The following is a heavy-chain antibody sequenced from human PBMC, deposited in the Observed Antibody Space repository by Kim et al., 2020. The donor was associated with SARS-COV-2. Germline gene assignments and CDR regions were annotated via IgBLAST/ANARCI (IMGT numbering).Heavy chain of an antibody. CDR3: SRRIGSLNNGMDV. CDR1: GDSVSSDTSS. J-gene: IGHJ6*02. V-gene: IGHV6-1*01. Sequence: SQTLSLTCVISGDSVSSDTSSWHWLRQSPWRGLEWLGRTFYRSKWGNDYAPSLKSRVTISVDTVRNQFSLQLRSVSPEDTAVYYCSRRIGSLNNGMDVWG. D-gene: IGHD2-8*01. CDR2: TFYRSKWGN.